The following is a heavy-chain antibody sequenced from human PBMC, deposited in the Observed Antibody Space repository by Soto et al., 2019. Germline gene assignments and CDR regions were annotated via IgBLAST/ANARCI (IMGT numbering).Heavy chain of an antibody. CDR3: ARDTLSFGSALDV. CDR1: GFRFDDYN. V-gene: IGHV3-43*01. D-gene: IGHD3-3*01. J-gene: IGHJ6*02. Sequence: GGSLRLSCAASGFRFDDYNMHWVRQAPGRGLEWVSLITWNGGNTYYADSVKGRFTISRDGTTQSVSLQMTGLKREDTGLYYCARDTLSFGSALDVWGQGTTVTVSS. CDR2: ITWNGGNT.